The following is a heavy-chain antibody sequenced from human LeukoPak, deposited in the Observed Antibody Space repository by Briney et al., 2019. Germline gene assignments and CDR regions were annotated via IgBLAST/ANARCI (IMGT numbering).Heavy chain of an antibody. J-gene: IGHJ5*02. Sequence: ASVKVSCKASGYTFTSYYIHWVRQAPGQGLEWMGLINPSGGNTNYAQKLQGRVTMTTDTSTSTAYMELRSLRSDDTAVYYCARVDPLGYCSGGSCLWPWGQGTLVTVSS. CDR3: ARVDPLGYCSGGSCLWP. D-gene: IGHD2-15*01. CDR1: GYTFTSYY. CDR2: INPSGGNT. V-gene: IGHV1-46*01.